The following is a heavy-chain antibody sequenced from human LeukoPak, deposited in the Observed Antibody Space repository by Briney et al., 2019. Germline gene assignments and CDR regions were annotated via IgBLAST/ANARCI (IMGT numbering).Heavy chain of an antibody. Sequence: GASVKVSCKASGYTFTSYGISWVRQAPGQRLEWMGWINAGNGNTKYSQNFQGRFTITRDTSASTAYMELSSLRSEDTAVYYCAREPSGYGSGSFDYWGQGTLVTVSS. J-gene: IGHJ4*02. CDR3: AREPSGYGSGSFDY. CDR2: INAGNGNT. V-gene: IGHV1-3*01. CDR1: GYTFTSYG. D-gene: IGHD3-10*01.